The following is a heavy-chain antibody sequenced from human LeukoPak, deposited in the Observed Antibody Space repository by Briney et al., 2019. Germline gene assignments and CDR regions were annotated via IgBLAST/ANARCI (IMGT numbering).Heavy chain of an antibody. CDR2: ISSNGGST. J-gene: IGHJ4*02. CDR1: GFTFSSYG. D-gene: IGHD3-22*01. V-gene: IGHV3-64D*06. CDR3: VNRVGERGYYRN. Sequence: PGGTLRLSCSASGFTFSSYGMHWVRQAPGKGLEYVSAISSNGGSTRYADSVKGRFTISRDNSKNTLYLQMSSLRAEDTAVYYCVNRVGERGYYRNWGQGTLVTVSS.